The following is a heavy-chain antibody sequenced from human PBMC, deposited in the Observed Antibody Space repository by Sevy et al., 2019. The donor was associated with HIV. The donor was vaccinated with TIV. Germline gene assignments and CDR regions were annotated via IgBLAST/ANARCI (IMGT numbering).Heavy chain of an antibody. Sequence: GGSLRLSCAASGFTFSSYGMYWVRQAPGKGLEWVALIWYDGTNKYYADSVKGRFTISRDNSKNTLYLQMNSLRAEDTAVYYCASGAYYYASRSQNFDYWGPRTLVTVSS. CDR2: IWYDGTNK. CDR1: GFTFSSYG. V-gene: IGHV3-33*01. D-gene: IGHD3-10*01. J-gene: IGHJ4*02. CDR3: ASGAYYYASRSQNFDY.